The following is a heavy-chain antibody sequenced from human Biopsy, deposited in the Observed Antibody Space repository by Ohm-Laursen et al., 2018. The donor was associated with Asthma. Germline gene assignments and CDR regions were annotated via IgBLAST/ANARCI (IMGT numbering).Heavy chain of an antibody. CDR3: VRDGTDDAFDI. V-gene: IGHV3-30*01. D-gene: IGHD1-1*01. Sequence: SLRLSCSASGFSFSNFAIHWVRQAPGKGLEWVGVISKDASTQDYADSVKGRFTMARDNSKNTLDLQMNSLREEDTAVYYCVRDGTDDAFDIWGQGTVVSVSS. CDR2: ISKDASTQ. CDR1: GFSFSNFA. J-gene: IGHJ3*02.